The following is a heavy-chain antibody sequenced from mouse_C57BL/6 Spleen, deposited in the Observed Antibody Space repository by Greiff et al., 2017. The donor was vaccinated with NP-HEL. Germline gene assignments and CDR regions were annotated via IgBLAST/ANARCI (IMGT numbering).Heavy chain of an antibody. D-gene: IGHD2-14*01. CDR2: INPSNGGT. CDR1: GYTFTSYW. CDR3: ARWGRYGYYFDY. V-gene: IGHV1-53*01. Sequence: VKLQQPGTELVKPGASVKLSCKASGYTFTSYWMHWVKQRPGQGLEWIGNINPSNGGTNYNEKFKSKATLTVDKSSSTAYMQLSSLTSEDSAVYYCARWGRYGYYFDYWGQGTTLTVSS. J-gene: IGHJ2*01.